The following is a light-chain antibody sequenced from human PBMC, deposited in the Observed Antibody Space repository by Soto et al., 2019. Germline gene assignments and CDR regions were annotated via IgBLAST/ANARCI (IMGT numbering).Light chain of an antibody. Sequence: QSALTQPASVSGSPGQSITISCTGTSSDIGGYDYVSWYQQRPGKAPKLMIYEVRYRPSGVSNRFSGSKSGNTASLTTSGLQAEDEADYCCCSYTRTSNHYFFGSGTKVTVL. CDR2: EVR. CDR1: SSDIGGYDY. J-gene: IGLJ1*01. CDR3: CSYTRTSNHYF. V-gene: IGLV2-14*01.